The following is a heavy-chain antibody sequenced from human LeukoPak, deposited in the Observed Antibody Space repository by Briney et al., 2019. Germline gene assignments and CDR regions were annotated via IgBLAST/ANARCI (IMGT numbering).Heavy chain of an antibody. Sequence: GGSLRLSCAASGFTFSSYSMNWVRQAPGKGLEWVSSISSSSSYIYYADSVKGRFTISRDNAKNSLYLQMNSLRAEDTAVYYCARKIFGVGLYCMDVWGKGTTVTVSS. D-gene: IGHD3-3*01. J-gene: IGHJ6*03. CDR2: ISSSSSYI. CDR3: ARKIFGVGLYCMDV. CDR1: GFTFSSYS. V-gene: IGHV3-21*01.